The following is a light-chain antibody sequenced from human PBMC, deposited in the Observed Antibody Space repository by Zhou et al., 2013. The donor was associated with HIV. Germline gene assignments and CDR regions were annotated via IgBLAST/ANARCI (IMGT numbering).Light chain of an antibody. CDR3: QQSYSNPRT. J-gene: IGKJ1*01. CDR1: QGISSY. V-gene: IGKV1-39*01. CDR2: AAS. Sequence: IQLTQSPSSLSASVGDRVTITCRASQGISSYLAWYQQKPGKAPKLLIYAASTLQSGVPSRFSGSGSGTDFTLSISSLQPEDFATYYCQQSYSNPRTFGQGTKVEIK.